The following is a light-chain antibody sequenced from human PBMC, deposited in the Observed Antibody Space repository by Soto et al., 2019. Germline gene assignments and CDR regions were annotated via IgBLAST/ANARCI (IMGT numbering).Light chain of an antibody. V-gene: IGLV7-43*01. CDR1: TGAVTSGYY. CDR3: LLYYGAASLV. J-gene: IGLJ2*01. Sequence: QSVVTQEPSLTVSPGGTVTLTCPSSTGAVTSGYYPNWFQQKPGQAPRALIYNTSNKHSWTPARFSGSLLGGKAALTLSGVQPEDEAEYYCLLYYGAASLVFGGGTKVTVL. CDR2: NTS.